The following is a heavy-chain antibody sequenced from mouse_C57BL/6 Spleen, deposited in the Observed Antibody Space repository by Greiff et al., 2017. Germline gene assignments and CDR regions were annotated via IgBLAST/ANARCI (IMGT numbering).Heavy chain of an antibody. J-gene: IGHJ3*01. CDR1: GYTFTDHT. Sequence: VMLVEPDAELVKPGASVKISCKVSGYTFTDHTIHWMKQRPEQGLAWIGYIYPRDGSTKYTEKFKGKATLTADQSSSTAYMQLNSLTSEDSAVYFLARSGWLRRTWFAYWGQGTLVTVSA. CDR2: IYPRDGST. D-gene: IGHD2-2*01. V-gene: IGHV1-78*01. CDR3: ARSGWLRRTWFAY.